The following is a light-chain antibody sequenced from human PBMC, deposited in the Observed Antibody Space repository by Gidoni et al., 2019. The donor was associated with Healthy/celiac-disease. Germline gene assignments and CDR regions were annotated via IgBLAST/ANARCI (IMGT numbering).Light chain of an antibody. CDR2: DAS. CDR1: QSVSSY. V-gene: IGKV3-11*01. J-gene: IGKJ4*01. Sequence: EIVLTQSPATLSLSPGERATLSCRASQSVSSYLAWYQQKPGQAPRLLIYDASNRATGIPARFSGSGSGTDFTITSSRLAHEDFAVYYCQQSSNWPLTFGGGTKVEIK. CDR3: QQSSNWPLT.